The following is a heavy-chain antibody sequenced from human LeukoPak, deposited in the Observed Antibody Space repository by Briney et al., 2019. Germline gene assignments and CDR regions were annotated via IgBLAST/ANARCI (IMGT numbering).Heavy chain of an antibody. CDR1: GGTFSSYT. V-gene: IGHV1-69*02. D-gene: IGHD3-22*01. CDR3: ARPCSAGYYYDSSGYNDAFDI. J-gene: IGHJ3*02. CDR2: IIPILGIA. Sequence: ASVKVSCKASGGTFSSYTISWVRQAPGQGLEWMGRIIPILGIANYAQKCQGRVTITADRSTSTAYMELSSLRSEDTAVYYCARPCSAGYYYDSSGYNDAFDIWGQGTMATVSS.